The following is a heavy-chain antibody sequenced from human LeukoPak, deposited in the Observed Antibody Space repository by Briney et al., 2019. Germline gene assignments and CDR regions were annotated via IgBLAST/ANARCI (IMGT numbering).Heavy chain of an antibody. Sequence: ASVTVSCTASGYTFTGYYMHWVRQAPGQGLEWMGWINPNSGGTNYAQKFQGRVTMTRDTSISTAYMELSRLRSDDTAVYYCARGYYYDSSGYYFWGQGTLVTVSS. CDR2: INPNSGGT. D-gene: IGHD3-22*01. CDR1: GYTFTGYY. V-gene: IGHV1-2*02. J-gene: IGHJ4*02. CDR3: ARGYYYDSSGYYF.